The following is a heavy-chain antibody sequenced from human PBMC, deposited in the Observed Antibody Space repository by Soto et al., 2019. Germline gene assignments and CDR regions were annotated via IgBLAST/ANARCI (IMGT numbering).Heavy chain of an antibody. D-gene: IGHD2-15*01. Sequence: ASVKVSCTASGSTFTSYGISWVRQAPGQGLEWMGWISAYNGNTNYAQKLQGRVTMTTDTSTSTAYMELRSLRSDDTAVYYCARDRTLGHCSGGSCYSPTFDYWGQGTLVTVSS. CDR3: ARDRTLGHCSGGSCYSPTFDY. CDR2: ISAYNGNT. V-gene: IGHV1-18*04. CDR1: GSTFTSYG. J-gene: IGHJ4*02.